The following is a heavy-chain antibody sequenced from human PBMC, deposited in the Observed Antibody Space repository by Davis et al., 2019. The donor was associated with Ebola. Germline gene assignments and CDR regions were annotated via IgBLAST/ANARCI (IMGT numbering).Heavy chain of an antibody. D-gene: IGHD3-3*01. CDR1: GGSISSSDYY. CDR3: ARSMATSDFWSGYSHHWFDP. Sequence: MPSETLSLTCTVSGGSISSSDYYWGWIRQPPGKGLEWIGSISHSGSTYYNPSLKSRVTISVDTSKNQFSLKLSSVTAADTAVYYCARSMATSDFWSGYSHHWFDPWGQGTLVTVSS. J-gene: IGHJ5*02. V-gene: IGHV4-39*01. CDR2: ISHSGST.